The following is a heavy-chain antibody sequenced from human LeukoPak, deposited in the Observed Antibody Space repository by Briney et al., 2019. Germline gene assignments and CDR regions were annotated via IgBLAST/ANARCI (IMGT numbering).Heavy chain of an antibody. CDR1: GGSISSGANY. D-gene: IGHD4-11*01. CDR3: ARDGGTTSNPSHDTFAI. J-gene: IGHJ3*02. Sequence: SETLSLTCTVSGGSISSGANYWSWIRQPPGRGLEWIGYISHSESAYSPSLESRITISVDRSKNQFSLELKSVTAADTAIYYCARDGGTTSNPSHDTFAIWGQGTMVAVSS. CDR2: ISHSESA. V-gene: IGHV4-30-2*01.